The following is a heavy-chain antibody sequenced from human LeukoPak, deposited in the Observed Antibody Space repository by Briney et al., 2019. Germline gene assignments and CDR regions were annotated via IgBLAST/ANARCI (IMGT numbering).Heavy chain of an antibody. V-gene: IGHV1-69*01. D-gene: IGHD3-22*01. Sequence: SVKVSCKASGGTFSSYAISWVRQAPGQGLEWMGGIIPIFGTANYAQKFQCRVTITADESTSTAYMELSSLRSEDTAVYYCASYDSSGYPAFDIWGQGTMVTVSS. CDR1: GGTFSSYA. CDR3: ASYDSSGYPAFDI. CDR2: IIPIFGTA. J-gene: IGHJ3*02.